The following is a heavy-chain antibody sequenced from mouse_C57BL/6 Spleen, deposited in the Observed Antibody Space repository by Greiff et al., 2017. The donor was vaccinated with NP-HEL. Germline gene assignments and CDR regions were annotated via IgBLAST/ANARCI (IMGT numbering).Heavy chain of an antibody. D-gene: IGHD1-1*01. Sequence: QVQLQQPGAELVMPGASVKLSCKASGYTFTSYWMHWVKQRPGQGLEWIGEIDPSDSYTNYNQKFKGKSTLTVDKSSSTAYMQLSSLTSEDSAVYYCARSGYGSSYWYFDVWGTGTTVTFSS. J-gene: IGHJ1*03. V-gene: IGHV1-69*01. CDR1: GYTFTSYW. CDR2: IDPSDSYT. CDR3: ARSGYGSSYWYFDV.